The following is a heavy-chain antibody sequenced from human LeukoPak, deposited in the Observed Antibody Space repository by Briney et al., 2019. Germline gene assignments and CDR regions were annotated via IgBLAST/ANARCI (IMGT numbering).Heavy chain of an antibody. CDR1: GYTFIGYY. Sequence: ASVKVSCKASGYTFIGYYMHWVRQAPGQGLEWMGWINPNSGGTNYAQKFQGRVTMTRDTSISTAYMEVSRPTSDDTAVYYCARDVTGDQSWFFDLWGRGTLVTVSS. D-gene: IGHD7-27*01. J-gene: IGHJ2*01. CDR3: ARDVTGDQSWFFDL. CDR2: INPNSGGT. V-gene: IGHV1-2*02.